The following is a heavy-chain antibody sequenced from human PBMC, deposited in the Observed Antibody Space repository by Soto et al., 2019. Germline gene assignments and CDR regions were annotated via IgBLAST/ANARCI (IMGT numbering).Heavy chain of an antibody. CDR2: IYYSGST. D-gene: IGHD1-1*01. Sequence: SETLSLTCTVSGGSISSYYWSWIRQPPGKGLEWIGYIYYSGSTNYNPSLKSRVTISVDTPKNQFSLKLSSVTAADTAVYYCARGGGTGRKNWFDPWGQGTLVTVSS. CDR1: GGSISSYY. V-gene: IGHV4-59*01. J-gene: IGHJ5*02. CDR3: ARGGGTGRKNWFDP.